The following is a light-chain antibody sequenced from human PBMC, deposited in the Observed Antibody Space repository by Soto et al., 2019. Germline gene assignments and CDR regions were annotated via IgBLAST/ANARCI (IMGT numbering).Light chain of an antibody. CDR3: SSYTSSSTLV. J-gene: IGLJ1*01. Sequence: QSALTQPASVSGSPGQSITISCTGTSSDVGGYNYVSWYQQHPGKAPKLMIYEVSNRPSGVSSRFSGSKSGNTASLTISGLQADVEADYYCSSYTSSSTLVFGSGNKVTVL. V-gene: IGLV2-14*01. CDR1: SSDVGGYNY. CDR2: EVS.